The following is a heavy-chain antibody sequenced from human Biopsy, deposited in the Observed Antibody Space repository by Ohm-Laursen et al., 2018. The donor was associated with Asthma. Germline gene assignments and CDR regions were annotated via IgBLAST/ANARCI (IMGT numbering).Heavy chain of an antibody. CDR3: AREQQLGNFDY. V-gene: IGHV2-70*04. Sequence: PTQTLTLTCTLSGLSLSKTGMRVSWIRQPPGKALEWLARIDWDDDKFYSASLKTRLTTSKDTSKNQVVLTMTTMDPVDTATYYCAREQQLGNFDYWGQGTLVTVSS. CDR1: GLSLSKTGMR. CDR2: IDWDDDK. J-gene: IGHJ4*02. D-gene: IGHD6-13*01.